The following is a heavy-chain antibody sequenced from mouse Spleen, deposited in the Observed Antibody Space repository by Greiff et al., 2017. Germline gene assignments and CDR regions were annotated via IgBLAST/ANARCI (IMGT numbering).Heavy chain of an antibody. CDR2: IDPSDSET. CDR1: GYTFTSYW. J-gene: IGHJ2*01. Sequence: VQLQQPGAELVRPGSSVKLSCKASGYTFTSYWMHWVKQRPIQGLEWIGNIDPSDSETHYNQKFKDKATLTVDKSSSTAYMQLSSLTSEDSAVYYCARGKSNWLDYWGQGTTLTVSS. CDR3: ARGKSNWLDY. V-gene: IGHV1-52*01. D-gene: IGHD4-1*01.